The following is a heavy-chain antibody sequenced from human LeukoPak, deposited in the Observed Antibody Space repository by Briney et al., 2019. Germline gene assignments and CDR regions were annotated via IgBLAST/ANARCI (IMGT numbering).Heavy chain of an antibody. V-gene: IGHV5-51*01. CDR2: IYPGDSDT. CDR3: ARGSTAVAANWFDP. J-gene: IGHJ5*02. Sequence: NHGASLQISCKGSGSIFTSYWIGWVRPLPGKGLEWMGIIYPGDSDTRYSPSFQGQVTISADKSVSTAYLQWSSLKASDTAMYYCARGSTAVAANWFDPWGQGTLVTVSS. D-gene: IGHD6-19*01. CDR1: GSIFTSYW.